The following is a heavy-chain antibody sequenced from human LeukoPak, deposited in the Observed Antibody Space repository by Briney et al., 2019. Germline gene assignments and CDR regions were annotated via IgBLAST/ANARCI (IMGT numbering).Heavy chain of an antibody. J-gene: IGHJ4*02. CDR1: GGSISSYY. D-gene: IGHD3-22*01. CDR3: AREDSSGYYLG. V-gene: IGHV4-59*12. CDR2: IYYSGST. Sequence: SETLSLTCTVSGGSISSYYWSWIRQPPGKGLEWIGYIYYSGSTNYNPSLKSRVTISVDTSKNQFSLKLSSVTAADTAVYYCAREDSSGYYLGWGQGTLVTVSS.